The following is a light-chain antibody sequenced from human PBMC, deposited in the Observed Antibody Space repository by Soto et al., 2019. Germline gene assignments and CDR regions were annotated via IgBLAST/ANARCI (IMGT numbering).Light chain of an antibody. J-gene: IGKJ1*01. CDR1: QGISSY. V-gene: IGKV1-8*01. CDR3: QQYYSYPRT. Sequence: AFQMTQSPSSLSASTGDRVTITCRASQGISSYLAWYQQKPGKAPKLLIYAASTLQSGVPSRFSGSGSGTDFTLTISCLQSEDFATYYCQQYYSYPRTFGQGTKVDI. CDR2: AAS.